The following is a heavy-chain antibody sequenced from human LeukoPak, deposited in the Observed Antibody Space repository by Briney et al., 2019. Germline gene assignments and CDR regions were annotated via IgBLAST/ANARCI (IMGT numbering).Heavy chain of an antibody. CDR2: VNTDGTST. Sequence: GGSLRLSCAASGFTFSNYWMHWVRQAPGKGLVWVSRVNTDGTSTNYADSVKGRFTISRDNAKNTLYLQMNSLRAEDTAVYYCASLDIVIVAAAIDDPWGQGTLVTVSS. J-gene: IGHJ5*02. V-gene: IGHV3-74*01. D-gene: IGHD2-2*01. CDR1: GFTFSNYW. CDR3: ASLDIVIVAAAIDDP.